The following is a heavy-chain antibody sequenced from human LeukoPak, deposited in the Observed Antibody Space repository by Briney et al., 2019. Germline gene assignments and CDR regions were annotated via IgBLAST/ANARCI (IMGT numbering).Heavy chain of an antibody. D-gene: IGHD3-3*01. CDR1: GGSFSGYY. Sequence: SETLSLTCAVYGGSFSGYYWSWIRQPPGKGLEWIGEINHSGSTNYNPSLKSRVTISVDTSKNQFSLKLSSVTAADTAVYYCARQGITIFGVVTYYYYYYMDVWGKGTTVTVSS. CDR2: INHSGST. CDR3: ARQGITIFGVVTYYYYYYMDV. V-gene: IGHV4-34*01. J-gene: IGHJ6*03.